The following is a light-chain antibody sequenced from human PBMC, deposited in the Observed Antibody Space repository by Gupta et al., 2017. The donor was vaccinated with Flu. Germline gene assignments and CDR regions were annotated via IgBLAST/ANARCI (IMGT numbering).Light chain of an antibody. CDR3: QAWDRNTDYV. J-gene: IGLJ1*01. CDR2: QDS. CDR1: NLGNKY. Sequence: SFELTQQPSVSVSPGQTANITCSGDNLGNKYACWYQQKSGQSPVLVIYQDSKRPSGIPERFSGSSSGNTATLTITGTQAVDEADYYCQAWDRNTDYVFGAGTKVTVL. V-gene: IGLV3-1*01.